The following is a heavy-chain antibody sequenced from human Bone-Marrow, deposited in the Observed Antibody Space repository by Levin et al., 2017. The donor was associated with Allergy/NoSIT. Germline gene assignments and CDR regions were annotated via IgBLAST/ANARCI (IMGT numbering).Heavy chain of an antibody. Sequence: AASVKVSCKASGYTFIDYYIHWVRQAPGQGLEWMGWINPNSGGTEYAQKFQDRVTLARDTSISTVYLYMSSLRSDGTAMYYCASLSGWYNPWGQGSLVTVSS. CDR3: ASLSGWYNP. V-gene: IGHV1-2*02. D-gene: IGHD6-25*01. CDR2: INPNSGGT. CDR1: GYTFIDYY. J-gene: IGHJ5*02.